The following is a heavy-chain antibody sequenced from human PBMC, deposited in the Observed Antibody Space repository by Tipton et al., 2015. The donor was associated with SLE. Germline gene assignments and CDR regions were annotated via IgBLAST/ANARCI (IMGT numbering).Heavy chain of an antibody. V-gene: IGHV3-23*03. D-gene: IGHD7-27*01. Sequence: SLRLTCAASGFTFSSYAMSWVRQAPGKGVEWVSVSYSGGSTYYANSVKGRFTISRDNSKNTLYLQMNSLRAEDTSVYYCTKDLLGHLRYWGQGTLVTVSS. CDR2: SYSGGST. J-gene: IGHJ4*02. CDR1: GFTFSSYA. CDR3: TKDLLGHLRY.